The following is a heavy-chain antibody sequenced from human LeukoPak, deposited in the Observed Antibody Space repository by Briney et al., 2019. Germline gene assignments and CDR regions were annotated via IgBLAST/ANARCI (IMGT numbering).Heavy chain of an antibody. CDR2: IIPIFGTA. CDR1: GGTFSSYA. J-gene: IGHJ6*02. V-gene: IGHV1-69*13. CDR3: ARDWEPPYGRYYYYGMDV. D-gene: IGHD1-26*01. Sequence: SVKVSCKASGGTFSSYAISWVRQAPGQGLEWMGGIIPIFGTANYARKFQGRVTITADESTSTAYMELSSLRSEDTAVYYCARDWEPPYGRYYYYGMDVWGQGTTVTVSS.